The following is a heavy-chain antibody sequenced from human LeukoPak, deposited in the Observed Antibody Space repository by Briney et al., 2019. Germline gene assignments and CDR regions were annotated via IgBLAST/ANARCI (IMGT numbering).Heavy chain of an antibody. J-gene: IGHJ4*02. CDR3: AKGLRGSGWLIFDY. CDR1: GFTFSSYA. CDR2: ISDSGGST. D-gene: IGHD6-19*01. Sequence: GGSLRLSCAASGFTFSSYAMSWVRQAPGKGLEWVSAISDSGGSTYYADSVKGRFSISRDNSKNTLYLQMNSLRAEDTAIYYCAKGLRGSGWLIFDYWGQGTLVTVSS. V-gene: IGHV3-23*01.